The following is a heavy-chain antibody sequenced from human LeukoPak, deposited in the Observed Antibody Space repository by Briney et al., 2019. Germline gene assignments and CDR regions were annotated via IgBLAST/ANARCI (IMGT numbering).Heavy chain of an antibody. CDR2: INPSGGST. Sequence: ASVKVSCKASGYTFTSYYMHWVRQAPGQGLEWMGIINPSGGSTSYARKFQGRVTVTRDTSTSTVYMELSSLRSEDTAVYYCARDILRWYMGEWEDYWGQGTLVTVSS. J-gene: IGHJ4*02. CDR3: ARDILRWYMGEWEDY. CDR1: GYTFTSYY. V-gene: IGHV1-46*01. D-gene: IGHD4-23*01.